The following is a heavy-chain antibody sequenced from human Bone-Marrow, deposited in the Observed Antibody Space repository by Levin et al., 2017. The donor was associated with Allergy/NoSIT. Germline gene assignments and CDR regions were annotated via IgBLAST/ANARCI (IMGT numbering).Heavy chain of an antibody. CDR2: ISYSGAT. V-gene: IGHV4-61*03. CDR3: ARDHGDSSDAFAI. J-gene: IGHJ3*02. D-gene: IGHD4-17*01. CDR1: GGSVRGENYY. Sequence: SETLSLTCSVSGGSVRGENYYWSWIRQPPGKRLEWIGYISYSGATTYSPSLESRVTISLGASENHFSLRLSSLTAADTAVYSCARDHGDSSDAFAIWGQGTMVTVSS.